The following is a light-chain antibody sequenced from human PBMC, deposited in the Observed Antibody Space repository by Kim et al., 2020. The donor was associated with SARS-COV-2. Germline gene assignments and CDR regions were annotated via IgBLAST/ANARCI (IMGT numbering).Light chain of an antibody. J-gene: IGLJ3*02. CDR1: NIGDKS. V-gene: IGLV3-21*04. CDR2: YDY. CDR3: QVWDSGSDQKV. Sequence: SYELTQPPSVSVAPGKTASISCGGDNIGDKSVHWYQQKPGRAPVLVIYYDYNRPSGIPERFSGSNSGNTATLTISRVEAGDEADYSCQVWDSGSDQKVFGGGTQLIVL.